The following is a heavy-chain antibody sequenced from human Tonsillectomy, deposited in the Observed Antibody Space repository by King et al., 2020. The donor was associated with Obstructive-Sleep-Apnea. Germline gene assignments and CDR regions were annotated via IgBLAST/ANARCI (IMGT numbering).Heavy chain of an antibody. Sequence: QLVQSGSELKKPGASVKVSCKASGYTFTTYGMSWVRQAPGQGLEWMGWSNTNTGNPRYAQGFTGRFVFSLDTSVSTAYLQICSLEAEDTAVYYFARDSAYRSSSTDAFDIWGQGTMVTVSS. CDR1: GYTFTTYG. J-gene: IGHJ3*02. CDR3: ARDSAYRSSSTDAFDI. V-gene: IGHV7-4-1*01. D-gene: IGHD6-6*01. CDR2: SNTNTGNP.